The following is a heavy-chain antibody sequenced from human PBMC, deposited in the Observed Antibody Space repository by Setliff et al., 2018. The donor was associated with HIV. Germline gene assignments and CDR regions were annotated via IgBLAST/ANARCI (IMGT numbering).Heavy chain of an antibody. D-gene: IGHD2-21*02. CDR3: ARDVGLCGVDCWPYFYFDL. J-gene: IGHJ2*01. CDR2: THYSGSS. CDR1: GGFISNHY. V-gene: IGHV4-59*11. Sequence: SETMSLTCTISGGFISNHYWNWIRQPQDKGLGWIGSTHYSGSSYYSPSLKSRVTISLDTSKTQFSLKLSSMTAADTAVYYCARDVGLCGVDCWPYFYFDLWGRGNLVTVSS.